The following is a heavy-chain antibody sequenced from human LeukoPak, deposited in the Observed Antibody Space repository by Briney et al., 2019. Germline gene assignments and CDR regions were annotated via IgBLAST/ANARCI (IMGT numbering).Heavy chain of an antibody. CDR2: IYSGGTI. V-gene: IGHV3-66*01. D-gene: IGHD3-10*01. J-gene: IGHJ5*02. CDR1: GFTVSNNF. Sequence: GGSLRLSCAVSGFTVSNNFMSWVRQTPGKGLERVSIIYSGGTIHYADSVKGRFTISRDNSKNTLYLQMNSLRVEDTAVYYCVKDRDYYGSGTYGWFDPWGQGTLVIVSS. CDR3: VKDRDYYGSGTYGWFDP.